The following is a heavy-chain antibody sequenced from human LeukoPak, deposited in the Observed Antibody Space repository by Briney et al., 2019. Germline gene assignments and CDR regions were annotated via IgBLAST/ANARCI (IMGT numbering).Heavy chain of an antibody. D-gene: IGHD7-27*01. V-gene: IGHV3-48*01. J-gene: IGHJ4*02. CDR3: VRESITGDRDFDY. CDR1: GFTFSGYS. Sequence: PGGSXXLSCAXXGFTFSGYSMNWVRQATGRGLEWLSYISSGSRNIFYADYVKGRFTISRDNGKNSVFILMSSLRADDTAVYYCVRESITGDRDFDYWGQGTLITVSS. CDR2: ISSGSRNI.